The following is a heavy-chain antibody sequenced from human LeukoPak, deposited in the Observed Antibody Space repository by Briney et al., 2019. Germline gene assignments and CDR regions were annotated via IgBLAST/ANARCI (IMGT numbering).Heavy chain of an antibody. CDR2: IYSDNT. CDR3: ARRAGAYSHPYDY. J-gene: IGHJ4*02. Sequence: GGSLRLSCAASGFTFSDYEMNWVRQAPGKGLEWVSFIYSDNTHYSDSVKGRFTISRDNSKNTLYLQMNSLRAEDTAVYYCARRAGAYSHPYDYWGQGTLVTVSS. CDR1: GFTFSDYE. D-gene: IGHD4/OR15-4a*01. V-gene: IGHV3-53*01.